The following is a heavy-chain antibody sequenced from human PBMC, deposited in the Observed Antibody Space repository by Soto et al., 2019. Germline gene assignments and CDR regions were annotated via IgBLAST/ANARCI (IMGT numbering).Heavy chain of an antibody. D-gene: IGHD3-10*01. J-gene: IGHJ6*02. CDR1: GGSVINISDY. V-gene: IGHV4-61*01. CDR2: IYYSGSA. CDR3: ARGVGFGYYYYHMDL. Sequence: SETLSLTCTVSGGSVINISDYWIWVRQPPGKGLEWIGYIYYSGSADYNPSLGSRVTISLDTSKNQFSLKLSSVTTADTAVYYCARGVGFGYYYYHMDLWGQGTTVTVSS.